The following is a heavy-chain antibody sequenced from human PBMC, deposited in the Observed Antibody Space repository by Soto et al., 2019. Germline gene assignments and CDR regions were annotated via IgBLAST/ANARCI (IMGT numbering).Heavy chain of an antibody. D-gene: IGHD3-9*01. J-gene: IGHJ4*02. CDR3: ARSKYYDILTGPDY. CDR1: GFTFSSYG. V-gene: IGHV3-33*01. Sequence: GGSLRLSCAASGFTFSSYGMHWVRQAPGKGLEWVAVIWYDGSNKYYADSVKGRFTISRDNSKNTLYLQMNSLRAEDTAVYYCARSKYYDILTGPDYWGQGTLVTVSS. CDR2: IWYDGSNK.